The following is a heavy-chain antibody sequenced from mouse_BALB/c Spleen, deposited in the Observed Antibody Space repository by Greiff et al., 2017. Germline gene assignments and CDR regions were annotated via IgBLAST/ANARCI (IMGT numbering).Heavy chain of an antibody. V-gene: IGHV5-6-5*01. Sequence: EVKVVESGGGLVKPGGSLKLSCAASGFTFSSYAMSWVRQTPEKRLEWVASISSGGSTYYPDSVKGRFTISRDNARNILYLQMSSLRSEDTAMYYCARGEGNYDYAMDYWGQGTSVTVSS. CDR3: ARGEGNYDYAMDY. CDR1: GFTFSSYA. D-gene: IGHD2-1*01. CDR2: ISSGGST. J-gene: IGHJ4*01.